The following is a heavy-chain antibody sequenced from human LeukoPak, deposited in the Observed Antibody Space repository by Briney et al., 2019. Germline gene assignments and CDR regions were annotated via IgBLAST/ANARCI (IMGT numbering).Heavy chain of an antibody. CDR2: IYSGGST. CDR3: AKDPGYSSGWFHC. V-gene: IGHV3-66*01. Sequence: GGSLRLSCAASGFTVSSNYMSWVRQAPGKGLEWVSVIYSGGSTYYADSVKGRFTISRDNSKNTLYLQMNSLRAEDTAVYYCAKDPGYSSGWFHCWGQGTLVTVSS. D-gene: IGHD6-19*01. J-gene: IGHJ4*02. CDR1: GFTVSSNY.